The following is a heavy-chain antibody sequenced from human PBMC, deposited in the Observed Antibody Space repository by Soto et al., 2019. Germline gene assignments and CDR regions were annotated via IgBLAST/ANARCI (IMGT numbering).Heavy chain of an antibody. CDR1: GYSFINYL. CDR2: INPGNSET. D-gene: IGHD2-15*01. Sequence: GESLKISFKASGYSFINYLIGWVRQMPGKGLEWMAIINPGNSETRYSPAFQGQVTISADKSVTTTYLQWDSLKASDSAMYFCARTDPNSVDSWGQGTLVTVSS. V-gene: IGHV5-51*01. CDR3: ARTDPNSVDS. J-gene: IGHJ4*02.